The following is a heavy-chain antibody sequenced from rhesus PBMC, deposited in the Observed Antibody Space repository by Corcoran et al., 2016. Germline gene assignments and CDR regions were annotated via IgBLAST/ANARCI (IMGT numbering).Heavy chain of an antibody. V-gene: IGHV4-80*01. CDR2: INGNSGRT. D-gene: IGHD6-25*01. J-gene: IGHJ4*01. Sequence: QVQLQESGPGLVKPSETLSLTCAVSGGSFSSYWWSWIRQPQGKGLEGVGEINGNSGRTNYNPSLKSRVTISKDASKNQFSLKLSSVTAADTAVYYCAREGGIAAAGVDYWGQGVLVTVSS. CDR1: GGSFSSYW. CDR3: AREGGIAAAGVDY.